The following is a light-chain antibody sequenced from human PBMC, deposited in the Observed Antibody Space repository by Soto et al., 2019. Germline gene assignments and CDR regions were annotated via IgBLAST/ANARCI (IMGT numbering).Light chain of an antibody. Sequence: QTVVTQEPSLTVSPGGTVTLTCASSTGAVTSGYYPNWFQQKPGQAPRALIYSTSNKYSWTPARFSGPLLGGKAALTLSGVQPEDEAEYYCLLYYGGQMGVFGGGTKVTVL. V-gene: IGLV7-43*01. CDR3: LLYYGGQMGV. CDR1: TGAVTSGYY. CDR2: STS. J-gene: IGLJ2*01.